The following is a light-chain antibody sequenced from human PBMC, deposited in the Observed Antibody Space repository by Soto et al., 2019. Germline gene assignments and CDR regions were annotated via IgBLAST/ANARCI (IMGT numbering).Light chain of an antibody. CDR3: SLYTSSSTPVV. CDR1: SSDVGSYNR. V-gene: IGLV2-18*01. J-gene: IGLJ2*01. CDR2: EVS. Sequence: QSALTQPPSVSGSPGQSVTISCTGTSSDVGSYNRVSWYQQPAGTAPKLMIYEVSNRPSGVPDRFSGSKSGNTASLTISGLQAEDEADYYCSLYTSSSTPVVFGGGTKVTVL.